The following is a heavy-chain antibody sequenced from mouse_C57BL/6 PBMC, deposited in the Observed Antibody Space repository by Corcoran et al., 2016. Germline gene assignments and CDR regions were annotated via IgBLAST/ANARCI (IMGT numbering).Heavy chain of an antibody. Sequence: QVQLKQSGAELVRPGASVKLSCKASGYTFTDYYINWVKQRPGQGLEWIARIYPGSGNTYYNEKFKGKATLTAEKSSSTAYMQLSSLTSEDSAVYFCAKMGYDYYYVDYWGQGTTLTVSS. V-gene: IGHV1-76*01. CDR2: IYPGSGNT. D-gene: IGHD2-4*01. CDR1: GYTFTDYY. CDR3: AKMGYDYYYVDY. J-gene: IGHJ2*01.